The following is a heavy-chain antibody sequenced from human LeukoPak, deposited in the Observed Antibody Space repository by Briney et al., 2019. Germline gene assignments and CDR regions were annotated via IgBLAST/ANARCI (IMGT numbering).Heavy chain of an antibody. J-gene: IGHJ5*02. V-gene: IGHV3-7*01. Sequence: PGGSLRLSCAASGFTFSSYWMSWVRQAPGKGLEWVANIKQDGSEKCYVDSVKGRFTISRDNAKNSLYLQMNSLRAEDTDVYYCAREDKVVPAALGPYNWFDPWGQGTLVTVSS. CDR1: GFTFSSYW. CDR3: AREDKVVPAALGPYNWFDP. D-gene: IGHD2-2*01. CDR2: IKQDGSEK.